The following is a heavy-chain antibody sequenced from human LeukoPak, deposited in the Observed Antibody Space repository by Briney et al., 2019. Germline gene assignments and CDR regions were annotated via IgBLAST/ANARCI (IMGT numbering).Heavy chain of an antibody. Sequence: PSETLSLTCTVSGYSISSGYYWGYIRQPPGKGLEWIGNIYHTGSTYYNPSLKSRVTISVDTSKNQFSLKLSSVTAADTAVYYCARMVYCSSTSCHLGAFDIWGQGTMVTVSS. D-gene: IGHD2-2*01. CDR3: ARMVYCSSTSCHLGAFDI. J-gene: IGHJ3*02. V-gene: IGHV4-38-2*02. CDR2: IYHTGST. CDR1: GYSISSGYY.